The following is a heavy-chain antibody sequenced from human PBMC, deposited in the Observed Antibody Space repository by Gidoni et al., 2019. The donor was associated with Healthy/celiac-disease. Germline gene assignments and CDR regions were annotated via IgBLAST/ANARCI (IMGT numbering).Heavy chain of an antibody. CDR3: AKDRYYYDSSGPHETDY. Sequence: QVQLVESGGGVVKPGRSLRLSCAASGFTFSSYGMHWVRQAPGKGLEWVAVISYDGSNKYYADSVKGRFTISRDNSKNTLYLQMNSLRAEDTAVYYCAKDRYYYDSSGPHETDYWGQGTLVTVSS. CDR1: GFTFSSYG. V-gene: IGHV3-30*18. CDR2: ISYDGSNK. D-gene: IGHD3-22*01. J-gene: IGHJ4*02.